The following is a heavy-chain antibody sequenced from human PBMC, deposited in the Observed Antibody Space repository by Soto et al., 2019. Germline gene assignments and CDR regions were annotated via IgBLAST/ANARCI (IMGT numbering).Heavy chain of an antibody. J-gene: IGHJ6*02. CDR2: IYYSGTT. Sequence: PSQTLSLTCSVSGGSFSSDSFIWSWVRQFPGKGLEWIGYIYYSGTTYYNPSLRSRVIMSGDTSKNQFYLKLSSVTAADTAVYYCAKDHKRDGTDVWGQGTTVNVSS. V-gene: IGHV4-31*03. CDR3: AKDHKRDGTDV. CDR1: GGSFSSDSFI.